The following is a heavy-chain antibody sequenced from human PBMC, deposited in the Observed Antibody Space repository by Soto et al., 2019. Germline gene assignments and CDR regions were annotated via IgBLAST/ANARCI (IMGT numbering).Heavy chain of an antibody. CDR2: IIPIFGTA. J-gene: IGHJ6*02. CDR3: ALVAGAETGGMDV. Sequence: SVKVSCKASGGTFSCYAISWVRQAPGQGLEWMGGIIPIFGTANYAQKFQGRVTITADKSTSTAYMELSSLRSEDTAVYYCALVAGAETGGMDVWGQGTTVTVSS. D-gene: IGHD5-12*01. V-gene: IGHV1-69*06. CDR1: GGTFSCYA.